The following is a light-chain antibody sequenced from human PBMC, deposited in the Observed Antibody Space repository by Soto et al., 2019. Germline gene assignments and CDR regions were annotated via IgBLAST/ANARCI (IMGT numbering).Light chain of an antibody. J-gene: IGKJ1*01. Sequence: IVLTQSPSTLSLSPGERATLSCRASQNISSYLIWYQQKPGQAPRLLMYDVSNRATGIPARFSGSGSGTDFTLTISSLEPEDLAVYYCQQRSNWPRTFGHGTKVDIK. CDR1: QNISSY. CDR3: QQRSNWPRT. V-gene: IGKV3-11*01. CDR2: DVS.